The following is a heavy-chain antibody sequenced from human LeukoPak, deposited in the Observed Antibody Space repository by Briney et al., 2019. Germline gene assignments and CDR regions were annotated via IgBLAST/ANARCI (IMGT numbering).Heavy chain of an antibody. V-gene: IGHV1-69*01. Sequence: SVKVSCKASGGTFSSYAISWVRQAPGQGLEWMGEIIPIFGTANYAQKFQGRVTITADESTSTAYMELSSLRSEDTAVYYCARERGDCSGGSCYVDAFDIWGQGTMVTVSS. D-gene: IGHD2-15*01. J-gene: IGHJ3*02. CDR3: ARERGDCSGGSCYVDAFDI. CDR1: GGTFSSYA. CDR2: IIPIFGTA.